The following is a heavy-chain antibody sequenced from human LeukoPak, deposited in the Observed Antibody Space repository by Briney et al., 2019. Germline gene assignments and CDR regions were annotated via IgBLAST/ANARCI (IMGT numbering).Heavy chain of an antibody. CDR2: ISWDGGST. CDR1: GFTFDDYA. Sequence: SGGSLRLSCAASGFTFDDYAMHSVRQAPGKGLEWGSLISWDGGSTYYADSVRGRFTISRDNSKTSLYLQMNSLRAEDTALYYSAKDISLGNWFDPWGQGTLVTVSS. J-gene: IGHJ5*02. V-gene: IGHV3-43D*03. D-gene: IGHD7-27*01. CDR3: AKDISLGNWFDP.